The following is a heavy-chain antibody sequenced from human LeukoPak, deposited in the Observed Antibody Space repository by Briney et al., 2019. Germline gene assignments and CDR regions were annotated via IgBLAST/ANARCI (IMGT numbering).Heavy chain of an antibody. J-gene: IGHJ4*02. CDR1: GYTFTSYA. V-gene: IGHV1-3*01. D-gene: IGHD6-13*01. CDR3: ARDRVSSSWYPEPTVITGY. Sequence: ASVKVSCKASGYTFTSYAMHWVRQAPGQRLEWMGWINAGNGNTKYSQKFRGRVTITRDTSASTAYMELSSLRSEDTAVYYCARDRVSSSWYPEPTVITGYWGQGTLVTVSS. CDR2: INAGNGNT.